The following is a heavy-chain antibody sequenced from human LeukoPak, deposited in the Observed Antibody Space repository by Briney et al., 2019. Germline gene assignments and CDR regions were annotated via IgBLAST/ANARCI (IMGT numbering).Heavy chain of an antibody. CDR1: GYPFATYW. V-gene: IGHV5-51*01. D-gene: IGHD2-2*01. CDR2: FYPGDSRN. J-gene: IGHJ4*02. Sequence: PGESLKISCKGSGYPFATYWIGWVRPMPGKGVEWMGIFYPGDSRNTYSPSFQGQVPISADKSLRTAYLQWDSLKASGTAIYYCVRHLSDTTSCPNYWGQGSLITV. CDR3: VRHLSDTTSCPNY.